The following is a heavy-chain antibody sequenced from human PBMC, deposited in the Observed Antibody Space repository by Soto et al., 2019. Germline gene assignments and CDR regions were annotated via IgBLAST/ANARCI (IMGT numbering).Heavy chain of an antibody. CDR3: VKDADQGAASYYFDH. CDR2: ISYDGGDK. D-gene: IGHD6-25*01. V-gene: IGHV3-30*18. J-gene: IGHJ4*02. CDR1: GFTFSRYG. Sequence: GGSLRLSCAASGFTFSRYGMHWVRQAPGKGLEWVAVISYDGGDKHDAYSVKRRFTISRDNSKNTLYLQMNSLRAEDRAVYYCVKDADQGAASYYFDHGGQGTRVTVSS.